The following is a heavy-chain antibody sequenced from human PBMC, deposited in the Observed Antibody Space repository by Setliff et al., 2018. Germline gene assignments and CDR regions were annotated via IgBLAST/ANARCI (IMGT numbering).Heavy chain of an antibody. D-gene: IGHD1-1*01. V-gene: IGHV4-34*01. CDR1: GGSLKNYR. CDR2: IDDNGGT. Sequence: PSETLSLTCAVYGGSLKNYRWGWIRQTPGKGLDYIGYIDDNGGTHYNPSLQSRVTISVHMSYNQFSLKLTSVSAADTAVYYCVREGYSEYFQDWGRGTLVTVSS. CDR3: VREGYSEYFQD. J-gene: IGHJ1*01.